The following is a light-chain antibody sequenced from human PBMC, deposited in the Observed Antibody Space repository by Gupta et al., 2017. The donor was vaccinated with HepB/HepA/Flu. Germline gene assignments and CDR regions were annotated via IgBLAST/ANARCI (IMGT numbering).Light chain of an antibody. J-gene: IGKJ5*01. V-gene: IGKV3-20*01. Sequence: EIVLTQSPGALSLSPGERATLSCRASQSVSSRYLAWYQQKPGQAPRLLIYDASSRATGIPDRFSGSGSGTDFTLTISRLEPEDFSVYYGQQYGSSLTFGQGTRLEIK. CDR3: QQYGSSLT. CDR2: DAS. CDR1: QSVSSRY.